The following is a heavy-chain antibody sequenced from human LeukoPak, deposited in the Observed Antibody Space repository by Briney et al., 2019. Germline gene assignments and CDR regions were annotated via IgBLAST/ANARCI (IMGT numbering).Heavy chain of an antibody. Sequence: SQTLSLTCLISGDSVSSKSVAWNWIRQSPSRGVEWLGRTYYRSKWYNDYAVSVQSRITIKPDTSKNQFALHLNSVTPENTPVYYCARVFWEQQLRWFDPWGQGTLVIVSS. V-gene: IGHV6-1*01. D-gene: IGHD6-13*01. CDR2: TYYRSKWYN. CDR1: GDSVSSKSVA. J-gene: IGHJ5*02. CDR3: ARVFWEQQLRWFDP.